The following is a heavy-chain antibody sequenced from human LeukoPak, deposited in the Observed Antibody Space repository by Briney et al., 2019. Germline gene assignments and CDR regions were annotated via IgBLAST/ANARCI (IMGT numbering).Heavy chain of an antibody. J-gene: IGHJ4*02. CDR1: GFTFSSYG. CDR2: ISGSGGST. V-gene: IGHV3-23*01. Sequence: GGSLRLSCAASGFTFSSYGMSWVRQAPGKGLEWVSAISGSGGSTYYADSVKGRFTISRDNSKNTLYLQMNSLRAEDTAVYYCAKDRMVRGVSDYWGQGTLVTVSS. CDR3: AKDRMVRGVSDY. D-gene: IGHD3-10*01.